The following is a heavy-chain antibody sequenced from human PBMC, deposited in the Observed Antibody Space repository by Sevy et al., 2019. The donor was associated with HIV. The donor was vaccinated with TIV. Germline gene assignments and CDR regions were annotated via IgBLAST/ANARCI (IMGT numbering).Heavy chain of an antibody. CDR2: INQDGSKK. CDR3: ARVGIFEGSESHFRFIDY. J-gene: IGHJ4*02. D-gene: IGHD3-3*02. CDR1: GFTFSTYW. Sequence: GGSLILSCAASGFTFSTYWMTWVRQAPGKGLEWVANINQDGSKKNYVDSMKGRFTISRDNVKNSLYVQMNSLRAEDTAVYYCARVGIFEGSESHFRFIDYWGQGILVTVSS. V-gene: IGHV3-7*01.